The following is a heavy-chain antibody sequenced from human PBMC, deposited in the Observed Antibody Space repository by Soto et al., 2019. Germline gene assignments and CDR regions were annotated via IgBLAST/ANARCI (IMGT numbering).Heavy chain of an antibody. CDR1: GGSISSSSYY. Sequence: SETLSLTCTVSGGSISSSSYYWGWIRQPPGKGLEWIGYIYYSGSTNYNPSLKSRVTISVDTSKNQFSLKLSSVTAADTAVYYCARSADVVVTMLFSAFDIWGQGTMVTVSS. CDR3: ARSADVVVTMLFSAFDI. V-gene: IGHV4-61*05. J-gene: IGHJ3*02. CDR2: IYYSGST. D-gene: IGHD2-21*02.